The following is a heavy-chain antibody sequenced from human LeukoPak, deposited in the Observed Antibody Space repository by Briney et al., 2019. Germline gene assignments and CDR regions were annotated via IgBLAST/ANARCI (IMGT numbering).Heavy chain of an antibody. J-gene: IGHJ4*02. CDR2: TYYRSKWYN. D-gene: IGHD2-2*01. V-gene: IGHV6-1*01. Sequence: SQTLSLTCAISGDSVSSNSAAWNWIRQSPSRGLEWLGRTYYRSKWYNDYAVSVKSRITINPDTSKNQFSLQLNSVTPEDTAVYYCPRAGNSSYCSSTSCFPSFDYWGQGTLVTVSS. CDR3: PRAGNSSYCSSTSCFPSFDY. CDR1: GDSVSSNSAA.